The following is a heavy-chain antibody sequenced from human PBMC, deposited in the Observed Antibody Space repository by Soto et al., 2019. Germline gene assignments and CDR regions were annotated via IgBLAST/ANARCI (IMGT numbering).Heavy chain of an antibody. CDR1: GYTFTGYY. D-gene: IGHD3-16*01. CDR3: ARDRNPLREYYFDY. CDR2: INPNSGGT. V-gene: IGHV1-2*04. Sequence: ASVKVSCKASGYTFTGYYMHWVRQAPGQGLEWMGWINPNSGGTNYAQKFQGWVTMTRDTPISTAYMELSRLRSDDTAVYYCARDRNPLREYYFDYWGQGTLVTVSS. J-gene: IGHJ4*02.